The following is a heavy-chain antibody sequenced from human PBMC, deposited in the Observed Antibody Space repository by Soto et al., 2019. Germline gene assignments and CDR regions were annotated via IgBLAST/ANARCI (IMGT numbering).Heavy chain of an antibody. J-gene: IGHJ5*02. V-gene: IGHV1-69*02. Sequence: QVQLVQSGAEVKKPGSSVKVSCKASGGTFSSYTISWVRQAPGQGLEWMGRIIPILGIATYAQKFQGRVTITADKSTSTAYMELSSLRSEDTAVYYCAGGVGATTCDHGGQGTLVTVSS. CDR1: GGTFSSYT. CDR2: IIPILGIA. CDR3: AGGVGATTCDH. D-gene: IGHD1-26*01.